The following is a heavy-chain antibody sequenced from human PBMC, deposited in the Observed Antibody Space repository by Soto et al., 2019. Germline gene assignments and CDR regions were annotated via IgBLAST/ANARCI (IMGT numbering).Heavy chain of an antibody. CDR1: GGTFSSYA. J-gene: IGHJ6*02. V-gene: IGHV1-69*12. D-gene: IGHD2-2*01. Sequence: QVQLVQSGAEVKKPGSSVKVSCKASGGTFSSYAISWVRQAPGQGLEWMGGIIPIFGTANYAQKFQGRVTITADESTRTAYMELSSLRSEDTAVYYCARHDCISRICYYYYYYGMDVWGQGTTVTVSS. CDR3: ARHDCISRICYYYYYYGMDV. CDR2: IIPIFGTA.